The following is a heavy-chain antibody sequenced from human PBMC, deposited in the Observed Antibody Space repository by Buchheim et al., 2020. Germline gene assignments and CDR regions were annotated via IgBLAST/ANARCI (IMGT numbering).Heavy chain of an antibody. Sequence: EVQLVESGGGLVKPGGSLRLSCAASGFTFSNAWMSWVRQAPGKGLEWVGRIKRKTDGGTTDYAAPVKGRFTISRDASKNTLYLQMNSLKTEDTAVYYCTTDESLVPSTYYYDSSGYHDYWGQGTL. D-gene: IGHD3-22*01. J-gene: IGHJ4*02. CDR2: IKRKTDGGTT. CDR3: TTDESLVPSTYYYDSSGYHDY. V-gene: IGHV3-15*01. CDR1: GFTFSNAW.